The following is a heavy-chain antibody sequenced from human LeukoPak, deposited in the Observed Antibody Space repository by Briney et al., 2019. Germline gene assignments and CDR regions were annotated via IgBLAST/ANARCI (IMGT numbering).Heavy chain of an antibody. D-gene: IGHD6-19*01. J-gene: IGHJ5*02. CDR1: GDPVSRGSYY. V-gene: IGHV4-61*01. CDR3: ARGFASGWYSRYDP. Sequence: PETLSLTCTVSGDPVSRGSYYWSWIRQPPGKELEWIGYVYHTGSTSYNPSLKSRVTISVDTSKNEYSLKMNSVTAPDTGVYCCARGFASGWYSRYDPWGQGTLVTVSS. CDR2: VYHTGST.